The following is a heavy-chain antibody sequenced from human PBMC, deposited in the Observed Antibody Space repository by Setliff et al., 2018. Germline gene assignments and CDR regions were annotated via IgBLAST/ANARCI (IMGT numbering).Heavy chain of an antibody. J-gene: IGHJ6*03. V-gene: IGHV4-59*11. CDR2: VSHSGST. CDR1: GASINNHY. CDR3: ARAPGRQDYHYMEL. D-gene: IGHD2-15*01. Sequence: SETLSLTCTVSGASINNHYWAWIRQPPGKGLEWIGYVSHSGSTDYNPSLRSRVTVSVDTSRIHFSLKLRSVTAADTAVYYCARAPGRQDYHYMELWGNGTTVTVS.